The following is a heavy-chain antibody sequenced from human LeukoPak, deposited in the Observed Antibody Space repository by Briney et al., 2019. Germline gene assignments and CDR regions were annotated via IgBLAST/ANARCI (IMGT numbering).Heavy chain of an antibody. CDR3: ARLDSEYYGSGSYLDAFDI. Sequence: PGGALRLSCAASGFTFSIYEMNWVRQTPGKGLECGSYISSGGTVIYYSDSVKGRFTISRDNAKNSLYLQMNSLRAEDTAVYYCARLDSEYYGSGSYLDAFDIWGQGTMVAVSS. J-gene: IGHJ3*02. V-gene: IGHV3-48*03. CDR2: ISSGGTVI. D-gene: IGHD3-10*01. CDR1: GFTFSIYE.